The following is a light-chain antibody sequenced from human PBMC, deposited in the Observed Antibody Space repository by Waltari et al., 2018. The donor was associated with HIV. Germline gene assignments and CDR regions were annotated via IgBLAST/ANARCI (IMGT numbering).Light chain of an antibody. CDR2: SYD. V-gene: IGLV1-44*01. Sequence: QSVLTQPPSASGTPGQRVTISCSGSNSNIGSNTVSWYQQLPGTAPTLLIYSYDQGSSGVPDRFSGSRAGTSASLASSGLQSEDEADYYCAVWDDGLNGPEFGGGTKLTVL. CDR3: AVWDDGLNGPE. CDR1: NSNIGSNT. J-gene: IGLJ3*02.